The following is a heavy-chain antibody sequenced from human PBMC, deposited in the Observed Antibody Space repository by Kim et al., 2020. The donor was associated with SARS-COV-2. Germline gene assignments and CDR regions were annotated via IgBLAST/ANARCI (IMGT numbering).Heavy chain of an antibody. Sequence: SETLSLTCTVSGGSVSSGSYYWSWIRQPPGKGLEWIGYIYYSGSTNYNPSLKSRVTISVDTSKNQFSLKLSSVTAADTSVYYCARDLIIVGATDYWGQGTLVTVSS. CDR2: IYYSGST. J-gene: IGHJ4*02. CDR3: ARDLIIVGATDY. CDR1: GGSVSSGSYY. D-gene: IGHD1-26*01. V-gene: IGHV4-61*01.